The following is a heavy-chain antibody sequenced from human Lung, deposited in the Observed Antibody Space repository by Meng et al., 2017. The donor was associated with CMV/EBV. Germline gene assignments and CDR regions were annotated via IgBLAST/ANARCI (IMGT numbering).Heavy chain of an antibody. D-gene: IGHD1-26*01. J-gene: IGHJ3*02. CDR2: ISSSSSYI. V-gene: IGHV3-21*01. Sequence: GGSXRLXXAASGFTFSSYSMNWVRQAPGKGLEWVSSISSSSSYIYYADSVKGRFTISRDNAKNSLYLQMNSLRAEDTAVYYCARDRYSGSSDAFDIWGQGTMVTVSS. CDR1: GFTFSSYS. CDR3: ARDRYSGSSDAFDI.